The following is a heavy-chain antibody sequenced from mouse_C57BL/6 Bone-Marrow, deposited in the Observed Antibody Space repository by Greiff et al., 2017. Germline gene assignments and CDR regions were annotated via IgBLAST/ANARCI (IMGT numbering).Heavy chain of an antibody. CDR3: ARPNGSSLWYFDV. CDR2: ISSGSSTI. Sequence: DVKLVESGGGLVKPGGSLKLSCAASGFTFSDYGMHWVRQAPEKGLEWVAYISSGSSTIYYADTVKGRFTISRDNAKNTLFLQMTSLRSEDTAMYYCARPNGSSLWYFDVWGTGTTVTVSS. J-gene: IGHJ1*03. CDR1: GFTFSDYG. V-gene: IGHV5-17*01. D-gene: IGHD1-1*01.